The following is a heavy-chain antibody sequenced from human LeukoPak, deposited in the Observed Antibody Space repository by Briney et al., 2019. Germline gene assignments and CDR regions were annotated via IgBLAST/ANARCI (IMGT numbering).Heavy chain of an antibody. D-gene: IGHD5-18*01. CDR2: IWHDGSNK. J-gene: IGHJ4*02. Sequence: PGGSLRFSCAASGFTFSTYVIHWVRQAPGKGLEWVALIWHDGSNKYYGDSVKDRFTISRDNSKNTLYLQMDSLRDEDTAVYYCARDRGYTYGHPLDYWGQGTLVTVSS. V-gene: IGHV3-33*01. CDR1: GFTFSTYV. CDR3: ARDRGYTYGHPLDY.